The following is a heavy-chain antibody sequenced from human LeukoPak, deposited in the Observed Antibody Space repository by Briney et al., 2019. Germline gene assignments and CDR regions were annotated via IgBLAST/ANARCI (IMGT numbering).Heavy chain of an antibody. CDR2: INPNSGGT. CDR1: GYTFTSYG. Sequence: ASVKVSCKASGYTFTSYGISWVRQAPGQGLEWMGWINPNSGGTNYAQKFQGWVTTTRDTSISTAYMELSRLRSDDTAVYYCARAVAGYFDYWGQGTLVTVSS. CDR3: ARAVAGYFDY. J-gene: IGHJ4*02. D-gene: IGHD6-19*01. V-gene: IGHV1-2*04.